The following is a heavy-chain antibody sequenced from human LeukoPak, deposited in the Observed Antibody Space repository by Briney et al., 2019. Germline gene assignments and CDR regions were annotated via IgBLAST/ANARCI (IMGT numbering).Heavy chain of an antibody. CDR1: GFTFSSYG. Sequence: PGGSLRLSCAASGFTFSSYGMHWVRQAPGKGLEWVAVISYDGSNKYYADSVKGRFTISRDNSKNTLYLQMNSLRAEDTAVYYCARDPPSYSGSYYSLGYFDYWGQGTLVTVSS. CDR3: ARDPPSYSGSYYSLGYFDY. CDR2: ISYDGSNK. V-gene: IGHV3-30*03. J-gene: IGHJ4*02. D-gene: IGHD1-26*01.